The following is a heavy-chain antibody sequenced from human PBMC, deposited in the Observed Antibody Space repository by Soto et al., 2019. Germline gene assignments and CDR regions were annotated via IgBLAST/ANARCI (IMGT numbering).Heavy chain of an antibody. CDR2: IKEDGSEK. D-gene: IGHD6-13*01. V-gene: IGHV3-7*03. Sequence: GGSLRLSCAASGFPFSMYWMSWVRQAPGKGLEWVANIKEDGSEKHYVDSVKGRFTISRDNAKNSLYLQINSLRAEDTAVYYCARGYRTCWYIDYWGQGTLVTASS. CDR3: ARGYRTCWYIDY. CDR1: GFPFSMYW. J-gene: IGHJ4*02.